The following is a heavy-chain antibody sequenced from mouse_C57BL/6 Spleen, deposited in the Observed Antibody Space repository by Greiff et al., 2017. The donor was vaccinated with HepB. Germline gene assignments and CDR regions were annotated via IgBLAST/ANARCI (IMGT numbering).Heavy chain of an antibody. CDR1: GYTFTSYW. Sequence: QVQLQQPGAELVKPGASVKLSCKASGYTFTSYWMHWVKQRPGQGLEWIGMIHPNSGSTNYNEKFKSKATLTVDKSSSTAYMQLSSLTYEDSAVYDCARLPFDYYGSSYVWGTGTTVTVSS. D-gene: IGHD1-1*01. CDR2: IHPNSGST. V-gene: IGHV1-64*01. J-gene: IGHJ1*03. CDR3: ARLPFDYYGSSYV.